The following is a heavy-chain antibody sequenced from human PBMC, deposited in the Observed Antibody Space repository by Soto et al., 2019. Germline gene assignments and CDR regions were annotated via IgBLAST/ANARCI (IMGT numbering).Heavy chain of an antibody. CDR1: GFTFSNAW. J-gene: IGHJ6*02. D-gene: IGHD1-1*01. Sequence: EVQLVESGGGLVKPGGSLRLSCAASGFTFSNAWMNWVRQAPGKGLEWVGRIKSKTDGGTTDYAAPVKGRFTISRDDSKNTLYLQMNSLKTEDTAVYYCRARYTNNKPKTYYYYGMDVWGQGTTVTVSS. CDR2: IKSKTDGGTT. V-gene: IGHV3-15*07. CDR3: RARYTNNKPKTYYYYGMDV.